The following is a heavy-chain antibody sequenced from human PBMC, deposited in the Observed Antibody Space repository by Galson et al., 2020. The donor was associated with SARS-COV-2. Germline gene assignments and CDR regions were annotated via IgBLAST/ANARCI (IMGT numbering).Heavy chain of an antibody. CDR2: ISSDGSNK. D-gene: IGHD3-16*01. J-gene: IGHJ6*02. V-gene: IGHV3-30-3*01. Sequence: GGSLRLSCAASGFTFSSYAMHWVRPAPGKGLEWVAVISSDGSNKYYADSVKGRFTISRDNSKNTLYLQMNSLRAEDTAVYYCARALWGNYYYGMDVWGQGTTVTVSS. CDR3: ARALWGNYYYGMDV. CDR1: GFTFSSYA.